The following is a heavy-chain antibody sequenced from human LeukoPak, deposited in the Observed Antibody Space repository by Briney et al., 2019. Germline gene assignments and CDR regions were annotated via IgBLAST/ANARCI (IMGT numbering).Heavy chain of an antibody. Sequence: PSETLSLTCAVYGGSFSGYYWGWIRQPPGKGLEWIGEINHSGSTNYNPSLKSRVTISVDTSKNQFSLKLSSVTAADTAVYYCARGSVVVPAKSRGMDVWGKGTTVTVSS. CDR2: INHSGST. CDR1: GGSFSGYY. CDR3: ARGSVVVPAKSRGMDV. V-gene: IGHV4-34*01. D-gene: IGHD2-2*01. J-gene: IGHJ6*04.